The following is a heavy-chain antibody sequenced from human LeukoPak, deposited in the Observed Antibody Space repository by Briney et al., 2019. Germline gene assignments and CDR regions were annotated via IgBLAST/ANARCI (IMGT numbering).Heavy chain of an antibody. Sequence: GAALKICWEGSGYSITYYWSGLVRQMRGKGLGLVGIISPCGSDTRYSTFFQGQVTISAAESISTAYLQWSSLKASDTAMYYCARHPVRFLEAGDAFDIWGQGTMVTVSS. V-gene: IGHV5-51*01. CDR3: ARHPVRFLEAGDAFDI. D-gene: IGHD3-3*01. CDR1: GYSITYYW. J-gene: IGHJ3*02. CDR2: ISPCGSDT.